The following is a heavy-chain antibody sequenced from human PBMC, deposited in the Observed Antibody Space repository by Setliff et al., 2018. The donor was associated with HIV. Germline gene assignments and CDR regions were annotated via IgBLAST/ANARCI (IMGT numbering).Heavy chain of an antibody. CDR1: GGSISSGAYY. D-gene: IGHD6-19*01. Sequence: SETLSLTCTVSGGSISSGAYYWSWIRQPAGKGLEWIGRFYTTGSTNYNPSLKSRVTISVDTSKDQFSLKLTSLTAADTAVYYCARSSMAGFDYWGQGKLVTVSS. J-gene: IGHJ4*02. CDR2: FYTTGST. CDR3: ARSSMAGFDY. V-gene: IGHV4-61*02.